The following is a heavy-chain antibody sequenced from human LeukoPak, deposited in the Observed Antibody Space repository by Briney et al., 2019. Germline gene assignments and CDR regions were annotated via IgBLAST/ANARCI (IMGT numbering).Heavy chain of an antibody. J-gene: IGHJ4*02. V-gene: IGHV4-59*08. CDR1: GGSISSYY. Sequence: PSETLSLTCTVSGGSISSYYWSWIRQPPGKGLEWIGYIYYSGSTNYNPSLKSRVTISVDTSKNQFSLKLSSVTAADTAVYYCARQRPGIVVAGPFDYWGQGTLVTVSS. CDR2: IYYSGST. CDR3: ARQRPGIVVAGPFDY. D-gene: IGHD6-19*01.